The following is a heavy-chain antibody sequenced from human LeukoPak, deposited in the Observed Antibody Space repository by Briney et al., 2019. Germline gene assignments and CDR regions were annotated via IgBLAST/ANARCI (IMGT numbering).Heavy chain of an antibody. CDR3: ARGGARGVIGY. D-gene: IGHD3-10*01. CDR2: ISSSGSTI. CDR1: GFTFSSYE. Sequence: GGSLRLSCAASGFTFSSYEMNWVRQAPGKGLEWVSYISSSGSTIYYADSVKGRFTISRDNAKNSLYLQMNSLRAEDTAVYYCARGGARGVIGYWGQGTLVTVSS. V-gene: IGHV3-48*03. J-gene: IGHJ4*02.